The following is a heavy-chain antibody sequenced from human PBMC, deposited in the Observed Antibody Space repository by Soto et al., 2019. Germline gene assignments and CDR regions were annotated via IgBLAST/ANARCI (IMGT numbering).Heavy chain of an antibody. CDR2: ISYDGSNK. CDR1: GFTFSSYG. CDR3: PKDQYDCRGGRCTNSGLDFDI. V-gene: IGHV3-30*18. J-gene: IGHJ3*02. D-gene: IGHD2-15*01. Sequence: PGGSLRLSCAASGFTFSSYGMHWVRQAPGKGLERVAVISYDGSNKYYAASVKGRFTISRDNSKNTLYLQMNSLIAEDKAVYYSPKDQYDCRGGRCTNSGLDFDIWGQGAMVNASS.